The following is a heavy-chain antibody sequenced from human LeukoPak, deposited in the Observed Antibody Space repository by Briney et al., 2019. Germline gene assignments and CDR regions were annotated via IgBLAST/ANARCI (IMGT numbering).Heavy chain of an antibody. Sequence: GGSLRLSCAAPGFTFSTYAMIWVRQAPGKGLEWVSVISGNGGGTYFADSVKGRFTISGDNSKNTLYLQMNSLRAEDTAIYYCAKGGSVTAPDDAFGIWGQGTMVTVSS. CDR3: AKGGSVTAPDDAFGI. CDR1: GFTFSTYA. V-gene: IGHV3-23*01. J-gene: IGHJ3*02. D-gene: IGHD5/OR15-5a*01. CDR2: ISGNGGGT.